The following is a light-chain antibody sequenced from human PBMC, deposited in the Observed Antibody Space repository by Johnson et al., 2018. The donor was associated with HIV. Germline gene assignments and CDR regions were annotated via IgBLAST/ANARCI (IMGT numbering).Light chain of an antibody. CDR3: GAWDSSLNAYV. J-gene: IGLJ1*01. CDR2: DNN. V-gene: IGLV1-51*01. CDR1: SSNIGNNY. Sequence: QSVLTQPPSVSAAPGQKVTISCSGSSSNIGNNYVSWYQQLPGTAPKLLIYDNNKRPSGIPDRFSGSKSGTSATLAITGLQTGDEGYYYCGAWDSSLNAYVFGTGTKVTVL.